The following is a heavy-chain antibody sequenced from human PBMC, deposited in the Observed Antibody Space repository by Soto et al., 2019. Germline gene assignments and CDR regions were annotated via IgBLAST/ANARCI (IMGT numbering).Heavy chain of an antibody. D-gene: IGHD4-17*01. Sequence: EVQLLESGGGLVQPGGSLRLSCAASGFTFSSYAMSWVRQAPGKGLERVSAISGSGGSTYYADSVKGRFTISRDNSKNTLYLQMNSLRAEDTAVYYCAKSVALTTVTSCFDYWGQGTLVTVSS. J-gene: IGHJ4*02. CDR1: GFTFSSYA. V-gene: IGHV3-23*01. CDR2: ISGSGGST. CDR3: AKSVALTTVTSCFDY.